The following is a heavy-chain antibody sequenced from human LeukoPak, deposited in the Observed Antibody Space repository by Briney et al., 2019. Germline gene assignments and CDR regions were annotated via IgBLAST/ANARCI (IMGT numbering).Heavy chain of an antibody. Sequence: SETLSLTCAVYGGSFSGYYWSWIRQPPGKGLEWIGEINHSGSTNYNPSLKSRVTISVDTSKNQFFLKLSSVTAADTAVYYCARGWLAARRTTRHNWFDPWGQGTLVTVSS. CDR2: INHSGST. CDR3: ARGWLAARRTTRHNWFDP. D-gene: IGHD6-6*01. CDR1: GGSFSGYY. V-gene: IGHV4-34*01. J-gene: IGHJ5*02.